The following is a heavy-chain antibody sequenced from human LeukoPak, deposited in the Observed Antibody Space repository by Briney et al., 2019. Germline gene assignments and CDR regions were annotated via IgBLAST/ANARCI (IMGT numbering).Heavy chain of an antibody. V-gene: IGHV3-23*01. D-gene: IGHD6-19*01. CDR1: GLTFSSYA. CDR3: AKDRSGGGDYYFGMDV. Sequence: GGSLRLSCAASGLTFSSYAMSWVRQAPGKGLEWVSSISGSGASTYYADSVKGRFTISRDNSENTLYLQMNSLRAEDTAVYYCAKDRSGGGDYYFGMDVWGQGTTVTVSS. CDR2: ISGSGAST. J-gene: IGHJ6*02.